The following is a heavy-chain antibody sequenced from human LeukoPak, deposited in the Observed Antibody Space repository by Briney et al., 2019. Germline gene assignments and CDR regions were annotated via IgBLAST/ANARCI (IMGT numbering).Heavy chain of an antibody. Sequence: SETLSLTCAVYGGSFSGYYWSWIRQPPGKGLEWIGEINHSGSTNYNPSLKSRVTMSVDTSKNQFSLKLSSVTAADTAVYYCARERYNGSGSYSGDYYYYYMDVWGKGTTVTISS. CDR1: GGSFSGYY. V-gene: IGHV4-34*01. CDR2: INHSGST. D-gene: IGHD3-10*01. CDR3: ARERYNGSGSYSGDYYYYYMDV. J-gene: IGHJ6*03.